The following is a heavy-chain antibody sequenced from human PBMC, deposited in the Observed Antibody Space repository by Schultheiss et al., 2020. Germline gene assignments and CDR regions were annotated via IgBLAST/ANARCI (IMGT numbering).Heavy chain of an antibody. J-gene: IGHJ4*02. CDR2: ISYDGSIK. CDR3: AKDVTVTTDNDY. V-gene: IGHV3-30*18. CDR1: GFTFSSYG. D-gene: IGHD4-17*01. Sequence: GGSLRLSCAASGFTFSSYGMHWVRQAPGKGLEWVAVISYDGSIKDYADSVKGRFTISRDNSKNTLYLQMNSLRAEDTAVYYCAKDVTVTTDNDYWGQGTLVTVSS.